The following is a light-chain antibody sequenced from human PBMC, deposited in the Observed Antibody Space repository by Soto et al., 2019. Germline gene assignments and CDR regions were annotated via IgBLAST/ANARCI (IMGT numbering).Light chain of an antibody. J-gene: IGLJ2*01. V-gene: IGLV2-11*01. CDR2: DVS. Sequence: QSALTQPRSVSGSPGQSVTISCTGTSSGVGGYNYVSWYQQHPGKAPKLMIYDVSKRPSGVPDRFSGSKSGNTASLTISGLQAEDEADYYCCSYAGSYTFHVVFGGGTTLTVL. CDR3: CSYAGSYTFHVV. CDR1: SSGVGGYNY.